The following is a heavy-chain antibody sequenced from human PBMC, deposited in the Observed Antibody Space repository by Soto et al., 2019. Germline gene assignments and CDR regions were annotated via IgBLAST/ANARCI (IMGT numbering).Heavy chain of an antibody. Sequence: SETLSLTCTVSGGSISSSIYYWGWIRQPPGKGLEWIGSIYYSGSTYYNPSLKSRVTISVDTSKNQFSLKLSSVTAADTAVYYCARHVGGYSYGYFDYWGQGTLVTVSS. CDR2: IYYSGST. CDR3: ARHVGGYSYGYFDY. V-gene: IGHV4-39*01. CDR1: GGSISSSIYY. D-gene: IGHD5-18*01. J-gene: IGHJ4*02.